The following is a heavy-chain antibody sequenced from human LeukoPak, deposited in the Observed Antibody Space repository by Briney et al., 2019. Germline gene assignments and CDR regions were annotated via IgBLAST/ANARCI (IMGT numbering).Heavy chain of an antibody. CDR3: AKDKSRGSSWYIADN. Sequence: ESGGSLRLSCAASGFTFSSYAMSWVRQAPGKGLEWVPAISGSGGSTYYADSVKGRFTISRDNSKNTLYLQMNSLRVEDTAVFYCAKDKSRGSSWYIADNWGQGTLVTVSS. D-gene: IGHD6-13*01. J-gene: IGHJ4*02. V-gene: IGHV3-23*01. CDR2: ISGSGGST. CDR1: GFTFSSYA.